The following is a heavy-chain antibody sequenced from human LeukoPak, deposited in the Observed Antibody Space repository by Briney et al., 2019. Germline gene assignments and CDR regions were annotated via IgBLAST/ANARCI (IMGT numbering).Heavy chain of an antibody. CDR1: GFTFSSYW. V-gene: IGHV3-74*01. D-gene: IGHD6-19*01. Sequence: GGSLRLSCAASGFTFSSYWTHWVRQAPGKGLVWVSRINSDGSSTSYADSVKGRFTISRDNAKNTLYLQMNSLRAEDTAVYYCAVAGSSDYHFDYWGQGTLVTVSS. J-gene: IGHJ4*02. CDR3: AVAGSSDYHFDY. CDR2: INSDGSST.